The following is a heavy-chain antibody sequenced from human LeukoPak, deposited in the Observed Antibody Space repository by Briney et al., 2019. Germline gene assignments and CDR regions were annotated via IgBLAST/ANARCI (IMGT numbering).Heavy chain of an antibody. J-gene: IGHJ4*02. CDR1: GFTFDDYA. CDR3: AKDSGYSYGYYFDY. CDR2: ISGDGGST. D-gene: IGHD5-18*01. V-gene: IGHV3-43*02. Sequence: GGSLRLSCAASGFTFDDYAMHWVRQAPGKGLEWVSLISGDGGSTYYADSVKGRFTISRDNRKNSLYLQMNSLRTEDTALYYCAKDSGYSYGYYFDYWGQGTLVTVSS.